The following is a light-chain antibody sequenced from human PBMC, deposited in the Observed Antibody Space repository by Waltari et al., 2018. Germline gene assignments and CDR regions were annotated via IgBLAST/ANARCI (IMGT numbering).Light chain of an antibody. CDR1: QSAASIY. V-gene: IGKV3-20*01. CDR3: QQYGDSPLYT. J-gene: IGKJ2*01. Sequence: EYVLTQSPGTLSLSPGERATLSCRASQSAASIYLAWYQQKPGKAPRLLIYGASNRATGIPDSFSCSGSGKDFTLTISRLEPEDFAVYYCQQYGDSPLYTFGRGTKLEIK. CDR2: GAS.